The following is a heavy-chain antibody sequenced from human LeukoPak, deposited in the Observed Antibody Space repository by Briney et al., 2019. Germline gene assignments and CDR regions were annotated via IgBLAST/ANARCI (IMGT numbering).Heavy chain of an antibody. Sequence: GGALQISCQGSGSHFTNYWIGWGRRPPGKGREGMGIIYPGESDPRYSPSFQGQVTLSADKSINTASLRWGSLKAADTAMYYCARLGRYDVLTGPDYWGQGTLVTVSS. D-gene: IGHD3-9*01. J-gene: IGHJ4*02. CDR3: ARLGRYDVLTGPDY. CDR1: GSHFTNYW. V-gene: IGHV5-51*01. CDR2: IYPGESDP.